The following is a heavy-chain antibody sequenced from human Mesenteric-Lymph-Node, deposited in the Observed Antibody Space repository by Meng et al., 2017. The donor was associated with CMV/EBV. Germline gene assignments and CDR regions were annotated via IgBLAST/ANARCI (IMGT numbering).Heavy chain of an antibody. Sequence: SCAASGFTVSSNYMSWVRQAPGEGLECVSLIYSGGDTHYPDSVKGRFTISRDNAKNTVYLQMNSLRAEDTAVYYCARRGAAAGQGFDYWGQGNLVTVSS. CDR3: ARRGAAAGQGFDY. D-gene: IGHD6-13*01. CDR2: IYSGGDT. CDR1: GFTVSSNY. V-gene: IGHV3-66*04. J-gene: IGHJ4*02.